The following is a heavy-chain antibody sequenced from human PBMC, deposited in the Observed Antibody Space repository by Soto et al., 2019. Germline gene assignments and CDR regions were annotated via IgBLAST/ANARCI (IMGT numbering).Heavy chain of an antibody. CDR1: GGSISHYY. J-gene: IGHJ4*02. V-gene: IGHV4-4*07. CDR3: ARLWSGLGNYYFDY. D-gene: IGHD3-3*01. CDR2: IYASGST. Sequence: ASETLSLTCTVSGGSISHYYWSWIRQPAGKGLEWIGRIYASGSTNYNPSLKSRVTMSVDTSKNQFSLKLSSVTAADTAVYYCARLWSGLGNYYFDYWGQGTLVTVSS.